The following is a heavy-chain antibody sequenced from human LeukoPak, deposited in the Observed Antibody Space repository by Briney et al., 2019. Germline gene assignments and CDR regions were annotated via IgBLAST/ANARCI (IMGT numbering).Heavy chain of an antibody. CDR2: IWYDGSNK. V-gene: IGHV3-30*02. D-gene: IGHD3-16*02. Sequence: GGSLRLSCAASGFTFSSYGMHWVRQAPGKGLEWVALIWYDGSNKYYTDSVKGRLTISRDNSKNMVYLQMKSLRDEDTAVYYCARDYQEAFDIWGQGTMATVSS. CDR3: ARDYQEAFDI. CDR1: GFTFSSYG. J-gene: IGHJ3*02.